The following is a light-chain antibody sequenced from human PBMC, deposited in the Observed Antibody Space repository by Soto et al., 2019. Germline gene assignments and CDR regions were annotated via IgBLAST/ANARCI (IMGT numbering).Light chain of an antibody. V-gene: IGLV1-47*01. CDR1: SSNIGSNY. CDR3: AAWDDSLSGRL. J-gene: IGLJ2*01. Sequence: QSVLTQPPSASGTPGQRVTICCSGSSSNIGSNYVYWYQQLPGTAPKLRIYRNNQRPSGVPDRFSGSKSGTSASLAISGLRSEDEADYYGAAWDDSLSGRLFGGGTKLTVL. CDR2: RNN.